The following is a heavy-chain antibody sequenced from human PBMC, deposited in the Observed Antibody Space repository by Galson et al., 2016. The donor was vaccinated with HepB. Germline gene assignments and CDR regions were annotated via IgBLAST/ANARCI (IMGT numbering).Heavy chain of an antibody. CDR3: ARAPGNYYGLDV. J-gene: IGHJ6*02. V-gene: IGHV1-3*01. CDR1: GYTFTNYG. CDR2: ILAGNDNI. Sequence: SVKVSCKASGYTFTNYGVHWVRQAPGQRPEWMGWILAGNDNITYSEKFQGRVIFSRDTSASTIYLELSSLRFEDTAVYYCARAPGNYYGLDVWGQGTAVAVSS.